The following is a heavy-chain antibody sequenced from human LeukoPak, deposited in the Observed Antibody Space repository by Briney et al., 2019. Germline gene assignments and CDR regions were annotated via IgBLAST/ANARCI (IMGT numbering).Heavy chain of an antibody. Sequence: GGSLRLSCAASGFTVSSNFVTWVRQAPGKGLEWVANIKQDGSQKYYVDSVKGRFTISRDNPKNSLYLQMNSLRAEDTAVYYCAREGGYGGVFDYWGQGSLVTVSS. CDR3: AREGGYGGVFDY. V-gene: IGHV3-7*05. D-gene: IGHD5-12*01. CDR2: IKQDGSQK. J-gene: IGHJ4*02. CDR1: GFTVSSNF.